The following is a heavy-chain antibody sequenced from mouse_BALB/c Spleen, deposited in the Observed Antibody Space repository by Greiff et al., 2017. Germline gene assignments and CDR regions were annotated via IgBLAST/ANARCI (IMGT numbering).Heavy chain of an antibody. V-gene: IGHV1-63*01. J-gene: IGHJ1*01. CDR1: GYAFTNYW. CDR3: ARLAGNSWYFDV. CDR2: IYPGSGNT. D-gene: IGHD2-1*01. Sequence: QVHVKQSGAELVRPGTSVKISCKASGYAFTNYWLGWVKQRPGHGLEWIGDIYPGSGNTYYNEKFKGKATLTADKSSSTAYMQLSSLTSEDSAVYFCARLAGNSWYFDVWGAGTTVTVSS.